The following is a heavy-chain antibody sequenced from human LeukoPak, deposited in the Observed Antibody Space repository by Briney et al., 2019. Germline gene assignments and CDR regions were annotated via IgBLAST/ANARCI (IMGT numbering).Heavy chain of an antibody. CDR2: INHSGST. CDR1: GGSFSGYY. V-gene: IGHV4-34*01. CDR3: ARALHPLHAKHYYYYYYMDV. D-gene: IGHD4-11*01. J-gene: IGHJ6*03. Sequence: SETLSLTCAVYGGSFSGYYWSWLRQPPGKGLEWIGEINHSGSTNYNPSLKSRVTISVDTSKNQFSLKLSSVTAADTAVYYCARALHPLHAKHYYYYYYMDVWGKGTTVTVSS.